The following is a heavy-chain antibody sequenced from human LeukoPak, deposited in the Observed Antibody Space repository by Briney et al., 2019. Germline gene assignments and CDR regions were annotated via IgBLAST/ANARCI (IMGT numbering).Heavy chain of an antibody. D-gene: IGHD3-16*01. CDR2: ITRNSDNI. CDR1: GFTFSSYN. J-gene: IGHJ6*03. V-gene: IGHV3-9*01. CDR3: AKGGGGRLIYYYYMDV. Sequence: GGSLRLSCEASGFTFSSYNMDWVRQAPGKGLEWVSGITRNSDNIEYADSVKGRFIISRDNAKNSLYLQINSLIAEDTALYYCAKGGGGRLIYYYYMDVWGKGTTVTVSS.